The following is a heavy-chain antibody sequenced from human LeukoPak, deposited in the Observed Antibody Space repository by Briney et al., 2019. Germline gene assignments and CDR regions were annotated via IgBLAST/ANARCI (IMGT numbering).Heavy chain of an antibody. J-gene: IGHJ4*02. CDR3: ARGMYYYDSSDYFDY. D-gene: IGHD3-22*01. CDR1: GGSISSYY. V-gene: IGHV4-59*01. CDR2: IYYSGST. Sequence: PSETLSLTCTVSGGSISSYYWSWIRQPPGKGLEWIGYIYYSGSTNYNPSLKSRVTISVDTSKNQFSLKLSSVTAADTAVYYCARGMYYYDSSDYFDYWGQGTLVTVSS.